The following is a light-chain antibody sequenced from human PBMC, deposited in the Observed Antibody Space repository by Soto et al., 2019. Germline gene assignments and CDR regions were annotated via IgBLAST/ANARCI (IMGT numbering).Light chain of an antibody. V-gene: IGLV2-18*02. CDR1: SSDVGSYNR. CDR3: SSYTISSTDV. J-gene: IGLJ1*01. Sequence: QSALTQPPSVSGSPGQSVTISCTGTSSDVGSYNRVSWYQQPPGTAPKLMIYEVSNRPSGVPDRFSGSKSGNTASLTISGLQAEDEADYYCSSYTISSTDVFGTGTKVTVL. CDR2: EVS.